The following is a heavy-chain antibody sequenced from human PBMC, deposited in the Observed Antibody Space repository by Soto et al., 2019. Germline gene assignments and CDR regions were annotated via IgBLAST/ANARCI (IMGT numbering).Heavy chain of an antibody. CDR3: ARGGWNIVVVPAAPPNWFDP. D-gene: IGHD2-2*01. Sequence: PSETLSLTCAVYVGSFSGYYWSWIRQRPGKGLEWIGEINHSGITNYNPSLKIRVTISVDTSKNQFSLKLSSVTAADTAVYYCARGGWNIVVVPAAPPNWFDPWGQGTLVTVSS. V-gene: IGHV4-34*01. J-gene: IGHJ5*02. CDR2: INHSGIT. CDR1: VGSFSGYY.